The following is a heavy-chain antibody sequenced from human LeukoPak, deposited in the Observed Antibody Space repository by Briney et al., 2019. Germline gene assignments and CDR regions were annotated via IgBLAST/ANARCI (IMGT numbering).Heavy chain of an antibody. J-gene: IGHJ4*02. CDR3: ARGLYYYDSSGYSD. CDR2: ISAYNGNT. CDR1: GYTFTSYG. V-gene: IGHV1-18*01. D-gene: IGHD3-22*01. Sequence: AASVKVSCKASGYTFTSYGISWVRQAPGQGLEWMGWISAYNGNTNYAQKLQGRVTMTTDTSTGTAYMELRSLRSDDTAVYYCARGLYYYDSSGYSDWGQGTLVTVSS.